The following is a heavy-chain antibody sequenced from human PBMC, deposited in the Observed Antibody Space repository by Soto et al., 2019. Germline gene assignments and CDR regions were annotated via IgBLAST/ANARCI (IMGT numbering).Heavy chain of an antibody. CDR3: ARVFQSYGFDY. V-gene: IGHV3-30*03. D-gene: IGHD5-18*01. CDR2: ISDDGSEK. CDR1: GFTFRSYG. J-gene: IGHJ4*02. Sequence: GGSLRLSCVASGFTFRSYGMHWVRQAPGKGLEWVAFISDDGSEKFYTDSVKGRFTISRDDSKSTLYLQMNSLRSDDTAVYYCARVFQSYGFDYWGQGTQVTVSS.